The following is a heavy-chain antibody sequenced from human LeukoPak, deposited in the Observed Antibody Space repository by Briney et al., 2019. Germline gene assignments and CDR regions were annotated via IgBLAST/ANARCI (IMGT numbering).Heavy chain of an antibody. CDR2: INHSGST. D-gene: IGHD3-22*01. CDR1: GGSFSGYY. V-gene: IGHV4-34*01. J-gene: IGHJ6*02. Sequence: SETLSLTCAVYGGSFSGYYWSWIRQPPGEGLEWIGEINHSGSTNYNPSLKSRVTISVDTSKNQFSLKLSSVTAADTAVYYCARDSPRGDSYYYGMDVWGQGTTVTVSS. CDR3: ARDSPRGDSYYYGMDV.